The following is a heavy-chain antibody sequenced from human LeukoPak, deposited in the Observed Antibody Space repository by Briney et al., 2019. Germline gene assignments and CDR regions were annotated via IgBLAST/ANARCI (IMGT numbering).Heavy chain of an antibody. CDR2: IYYSGST. V-gene: IGHV4-59*08. Sequence: PSETLSLTCTVSGGTISSYYWSWIRQPPGKGLEWIGYIYYSGSTNYNPSLKSRVTISVDTSKNQFSLKLSSVTAADTAVYYCARLGHVAGKSYCSYCGQGTLVTVSS. CDR1: GGTISSYY. J-gene: IGHJ4*02. D-gene: IGHD6-19*01. CDR3: ARLGHVAGKSYCSY.